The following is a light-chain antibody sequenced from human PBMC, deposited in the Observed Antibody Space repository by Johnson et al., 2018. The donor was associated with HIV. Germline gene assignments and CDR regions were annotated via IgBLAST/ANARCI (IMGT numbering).Light chain of an antibody. Sequence: QSVLTQPPSVSAAPGQKVTISCSGSSSNIGNNYVSWYQQLPGTAPKLLIYDNNKRPSGIPDRFAGPKSATSATLAITGLQTGDEADYYCGAWDSSLSASYVFGTGTKVTVL. J-gene: IGLJ1*01. CDR3: GAWDSSLSASYV. CDR1: SSNIGNNY. CDR2: DNN. V-gene: IGLV1-51*01.